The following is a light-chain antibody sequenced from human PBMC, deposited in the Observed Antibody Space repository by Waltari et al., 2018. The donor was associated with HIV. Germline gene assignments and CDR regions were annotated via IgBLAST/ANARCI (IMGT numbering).Light chain of an antibody. CDR3: QSADTRNTYPPRV. CDR2: EVT. CDR1: SSDIGGSDS. Sequence: QSALTQPASVSGSPGQSITISCTGSSSDIGGSDSVSWYPHHPGSVPKLIISEVTNLPAGVSNCFSGSKSVNTASLAISWLHAEDEGDYYCQSADTRNTYPPRVVGGGTRLTVL. V-gene: IGLV2-14*01. J-gene: IGLJ3*02.